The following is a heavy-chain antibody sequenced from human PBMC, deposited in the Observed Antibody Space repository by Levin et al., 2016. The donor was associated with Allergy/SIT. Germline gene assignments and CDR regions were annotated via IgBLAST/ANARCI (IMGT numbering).Heavy chain of an antibody. CDR2: ISAYNGNT. D-gene: IGHD6-19*01. V-gene: IGHV1-18*01. J-gene: IGHJ5*02. Sequence: WVRQAPGQGLEWMGWISAYNGNTNYAQKFQGRVTMTTDTSTGTAYMELRSLSSDDTAVYYCARLVYTGYSSGGWFDPWGQGTLVTVSS. CDR3: ARLVYTGYSSGGWFDP.